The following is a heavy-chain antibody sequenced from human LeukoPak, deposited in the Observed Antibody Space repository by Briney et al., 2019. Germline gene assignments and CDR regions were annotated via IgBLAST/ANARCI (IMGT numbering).Heavy chain of an antibody. CDR2: ISASTGNT. CDR1: GYTFTSYS. CDR3: AREGVDTAMADYYYYYMDV. J-gene: IGHJ6*03. V-gene: IGHV1-18*01. Sequence: ASVKVSCKASGYTFTSYSVSWGRQAPGQGLEWMGGISASTGNTNYAQKLQGRVTMTTDTSTSTAYMELRSLRSDDTAVYYCAREGVDTAMADYYYYYMDVWGKGTTVTVSS. D-gene: IGHD5-18*01.